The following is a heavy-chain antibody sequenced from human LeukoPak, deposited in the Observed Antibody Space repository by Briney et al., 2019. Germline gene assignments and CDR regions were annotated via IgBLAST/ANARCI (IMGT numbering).Heavy chain of an antibody. CDR2: IYYSGST. Sequence: SETLSLTCTVSGGSISSYYWSWIRQPPGKGLEWIGYIYYSGSTNYNPSLKSRVTISVDTSKNQFSLRLSSVTAADTAVYYCARDNGDYEYSYWGQGTLVTVSS. CDR1: GGSISSYY. D-gene: IGHD4-17*01. CDR3: ARDNGDYEYSY. V-gene: IGHV4-59*01. J-gene: IGHJ4*02.